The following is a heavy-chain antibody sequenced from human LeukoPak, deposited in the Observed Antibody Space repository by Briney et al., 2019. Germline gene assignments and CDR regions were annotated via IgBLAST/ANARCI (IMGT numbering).Heavy chain of an antibody. V-gene: IGHV1-69*05. CDR3: ARGRGLKNYYGMDV. CDR2: IIPIFGTA. CDR1: GGTFSSYA. J-gene: IGHJ6*02. Sequence: GASVKVSCKASGGTFSSYAISWVRQAPGQGLEWMGGIIPIFGTANYAQKFQGRVTITTDESTSTAYMELSSLRSEDTAAYYCARGRGLKNYYGMDVWGQGTTVTVSS. D-gene: IGHD3-16*01.